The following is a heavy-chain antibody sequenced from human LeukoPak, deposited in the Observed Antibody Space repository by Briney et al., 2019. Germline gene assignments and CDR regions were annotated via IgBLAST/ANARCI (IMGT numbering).Heavy chain of an antibody. CDR2: IRYDGSNK. CDR1: GFTFSDYY. Sequence: PTGGSLRLSCAASGFTFSDYYMGWIRQAPGKGLEWVAFIRYDGSNKYYADSVKGRFTISRDNSKNTLYLQMNSLRAEDTAVYYCAKDGDYYDSSGYYFDYWGQGTLVTVSS. V-gene: IGHV3-30*02. J-gene: IGHJ4*02. D-gene: IGHD3-22*01. CDR3: AKDGDYYDSSGYYFDY.